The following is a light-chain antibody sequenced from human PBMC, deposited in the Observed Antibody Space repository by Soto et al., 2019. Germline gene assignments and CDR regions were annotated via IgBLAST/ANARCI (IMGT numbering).Light chain of an antibody. V-gene: IGKV1-5*01. J-gene: IGKJ2*01. CDR3: QQYNSYSQT. CDR1: QNINTW. Sequence: DIQMTQSPPTLAASVGDRVTITCRASQNINTWLAWYQQKPRKAPKLLIFDASTLESGVPSRYSGSGSESQFILTISGLQPDDFATDYCQQYNSYSQTFGQGTKLEMK. CDR2: DAS.